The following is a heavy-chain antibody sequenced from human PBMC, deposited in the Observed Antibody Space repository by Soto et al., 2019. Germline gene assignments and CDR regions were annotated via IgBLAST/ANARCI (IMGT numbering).Heavy chain of an antibody. Sequence: QITLKESGPTLVKPTQTLTLTCSFSGSSLSTNGVGVAWIRQPPGKALEWLALIYWDDDRRYNPSLKSRLTITKDTSKNQVVLTITNMDPVDTATYYCAHRPSTAPGYFDYWGQGTLVTVSS. J-gene: IGHJ4*02. CDR1: GSSLSTNGVG. V-gene: IGHV2-5*02. D-gene: IGHD2-15*01. CDR2: IYWDDDR. CDR3: AHRPSTAPGYFDY.